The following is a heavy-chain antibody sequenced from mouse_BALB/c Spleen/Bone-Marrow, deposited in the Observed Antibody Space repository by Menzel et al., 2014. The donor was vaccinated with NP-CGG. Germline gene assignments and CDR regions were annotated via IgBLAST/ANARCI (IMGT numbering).Heavy chain of an antibody. J-gene: IGHJ2*01. D-gene: IGHD1-1*01. V-gene: IGHV5-6-5*01. CDR1: GFTFSSCA. CDR2: IRSGGTT. CDR3: AAITTVAY. Sequence: EVMLVESGGGLVKPGGSLKLSCAASGFTFSSCALSWVRRTPEKRLEWVASIRSGGTTYYQDSVKGRFTISRDNARNILYLQMSSLGSEDTAIFYCAAITTVAYWGQGTILTVTS.